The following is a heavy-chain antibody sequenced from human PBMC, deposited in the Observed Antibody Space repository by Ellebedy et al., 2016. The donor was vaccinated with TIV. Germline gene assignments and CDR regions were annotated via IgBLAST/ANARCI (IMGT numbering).Heavy chain of an antibody. V-gene: IGHV4-39*01. CDR3: ARRRGGASYYYYHGRDV. CDR2: LYHSGLT. J-gene: IGHJ6*02. Sequence: MPSETLSLTCTVSGGSITSGSYFWGWFRQPPRKGLEWIGSLYHSGLTHYNPSLKSRIPISVATSKTQFSRELTSVTAADTAVYFCARRRGGASYYYYHGRDVWGQGTMVTVSS. CDR1: GGSITSGSYF. D-gene: IGHD1-26*01.